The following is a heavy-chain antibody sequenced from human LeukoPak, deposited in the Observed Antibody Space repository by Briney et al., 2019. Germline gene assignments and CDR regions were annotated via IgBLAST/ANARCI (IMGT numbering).Heavy chain of an antibody. CDR1: GFTFSNYG. CDR2: IHYDGSNK. J-gene: IGHJ4*02. D-gene: IGHD2-2*01. Sequence: GGSLRLSCAASGFTFSNYGMHWVRQAPGKGLDWVAFIHYDGSNKYYADSVKGRFTISRDDSKNTLYLQMNSLRAEDTAVYYCAKEGAYCSSTSCYALDYWGQGTLVTVSS. V-gene: IGHV3-30*02. CDR3: AKEGAYCSSTSCYALDY.